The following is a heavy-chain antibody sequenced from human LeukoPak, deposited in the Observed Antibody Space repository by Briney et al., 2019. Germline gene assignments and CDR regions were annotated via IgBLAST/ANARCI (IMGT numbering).Heavy chain of an antibody. Sequence: QSGGSLRLSCAASGFTFSGSAMHWVRQASGKGLEWVGRIRSKANSYATAYAASVKGRFTISRDDSKNTAYLQMNSLKTEDTAVYYCARLVSLPHPPRWFDPWGQGTLVTVSS. D-gene: IGHD3-22*01. CDR2: IRSKANSYAT. CDR3: ARLVSLPHPPRWFDP. CDR1: GFTFSGSA. V-gene: IGHV3-73*01. J-gene: IGHJ5*02.